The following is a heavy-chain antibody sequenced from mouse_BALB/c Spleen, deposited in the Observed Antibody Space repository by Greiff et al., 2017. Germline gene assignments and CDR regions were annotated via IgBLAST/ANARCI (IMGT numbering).Heavy chain of an antibody. Sequence: QLQQSGPELVKPGASVKISCKASGYSFTGYYMHWVKQSHVKSLEWIGRINPYNGATSYNQNFKDKASLTVDKSSSTAYMELHSLTSEDSAVYYCAREVDGYHFAYWGQGTLVTVSA. V-gene: IGHV1-26*01. CDR2: INPYNGAT. D-gene: IGHD2-3*01. J-gene: IGHJ3*01. CDR1: GYSFTGYY. CDR3: AREVDGYHFAY.